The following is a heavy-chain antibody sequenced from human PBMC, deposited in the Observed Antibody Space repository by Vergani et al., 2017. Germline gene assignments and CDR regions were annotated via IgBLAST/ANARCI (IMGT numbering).Heavy chain of an antibody. Sequence: QVQLVQSGAEVKKPGASVKVSCKASGYTFTGYYMHWVRQAPGQGLEWMGWINPNSGGTNYAQKFQGRVTMTRDTSISTGYMELGMLRSDDTAVYYCAINRGRATGTTGDYYYYGRDVWGQGTTVTVS. D-gene: IGHD4-17*01. J-gene: IGHJ6*02. CDR3: AINRGRATGTTGDYYYYGRDV. CDR1: GYTFTGYY. V-gene: IGHV1-2*02. CDR2: INPNSGGT.